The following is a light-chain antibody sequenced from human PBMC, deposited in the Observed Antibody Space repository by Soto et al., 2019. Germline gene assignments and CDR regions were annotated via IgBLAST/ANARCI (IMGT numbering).Light chain of an antibody. CDR3: CSYAGISTFVV. Sequence: QSALTQPASVSGSPGQSITISCTGTSSDVGTYNLVSWYQQHPGKAPKLMIYEGSKRPSGVSNRFSGSKSGNTASLTISGLQAEDEADYYCCSYAGISTFVVFGGWTKLTVL. CDR2: EGS. V-gene: IGLV2-23*03. J-gene: IGLJ2*01. CDR1: SSDVGTYNL.